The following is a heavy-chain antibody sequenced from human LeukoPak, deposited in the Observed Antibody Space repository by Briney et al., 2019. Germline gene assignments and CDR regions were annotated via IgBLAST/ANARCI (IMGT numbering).Heavy chain of an antibody. V-gene: IGHV3-23*01. CDR1: GFTFSSYG. D-gene: IGHD3-10*01. CDR3: AKHLYGSGSYQALDY. CDR2: ISGSGGST. Sequence: GGSLRLSCAASGFTFSSYGMSWVRQAPGKGLEWVSAISGSGGSTYYADSVKGRFTISRDNSKNTLYLQMNSLRAEDTAVYYCAKHLYGSGSYQALDYWGQGTLVTVSS. J-gene: IGHJ4*02.